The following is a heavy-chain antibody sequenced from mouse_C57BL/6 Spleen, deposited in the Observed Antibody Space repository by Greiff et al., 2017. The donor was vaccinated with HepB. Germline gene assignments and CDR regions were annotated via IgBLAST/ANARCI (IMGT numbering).Heavy chain of an antibody. CDR3: ARYGYYGSSPWYFDY. J-gene: IGHJ2*01. V-gene: IGHV1-52*01. Sequence: QVQLQQSGAELVRPGSSVKLSCKASGYTFTSYWMHWVKQRPIQGLEWIGNIDPSDSETHYNQKFKDKATLTVDKSSSTAYMQLSSLTSEDSAVYYCARYGYYGSSPWYFDYWGQGTTLTVSS. CDR2: IDPSDSET. CDR1: GYTFTSYW. D-gene: IGHD1-1*01.